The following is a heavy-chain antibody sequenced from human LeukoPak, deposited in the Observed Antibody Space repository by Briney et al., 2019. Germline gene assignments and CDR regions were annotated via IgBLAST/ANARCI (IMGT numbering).Heavy chain of an antibody. CDR3: ARGDIVVVPAAIRYYYYYYMDV. CDR1: GYTFTGYY. D-gene: IGHD2-2*01. J-gene: IGHJ6*03. CDR2: INPNSGGT. Sequence: ASVKVSCKASGYTFTGYYMHWVRRAPGQGLEWMGWINPNSGGTNYAQKFQGRVTMTRDTSISTAYMELSRLRSDDTAVYYCARGDIVVVPAAIRYYYYYYMDVWGKGTTVTVSS. V-gene: IGHV1-2*02.